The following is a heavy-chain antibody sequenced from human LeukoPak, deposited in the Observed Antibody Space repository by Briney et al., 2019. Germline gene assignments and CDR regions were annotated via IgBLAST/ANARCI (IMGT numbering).Heavy chain of an antibody. CDR3: ARVMTTVTTFDY. Sequence: SETLSLTCTVSGGSISSSSYYWGWIRQPPGKGLEWIGSIYYSGSTYYNPSLKGRVTISVDTSKNQFSLKLSSVTAADTAVYYCARVMTTVTTFDYWGQGTLVTVSS. CDR1: GGSISSSSYY. V-gene: IGHV4-39*01. J-gene: IGHJ4*02. D-gene: IGHD4-17*01. CDR2: IYYSGST.